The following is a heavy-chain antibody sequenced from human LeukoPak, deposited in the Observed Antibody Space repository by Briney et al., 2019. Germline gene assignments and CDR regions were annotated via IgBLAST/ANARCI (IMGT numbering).Heavy chain of an antibody. J-gene: IGHJ4*02. CDR3: ARETIRSSSGGTFFDY. CDR1: GFTVSSNY. V-gene: IGHV3-53*04. Sequence: GGSLRLSCAASGFTVSSNYMSWVRQAPGKGLEWVSVIYSGGSTYYADSVKGQFTISRHNSKNTLYLQMNSLRAEDTAVYYCARETIRSSSGGTFFDYWGQGTLVTVSS. D-gene: IGHD6-6*01. CDR2: IYSGGST.